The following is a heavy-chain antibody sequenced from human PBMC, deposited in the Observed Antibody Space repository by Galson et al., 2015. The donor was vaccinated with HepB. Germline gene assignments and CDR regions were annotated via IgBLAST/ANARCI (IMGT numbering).Heavy chain of an antibody. CDR2: IIPIFGTA. CDR3: ARGALGYCTGGVCYTDSYYMDV. J-gene: IGHJ6*03. V-gene: IGHV1-69*13. Sequence: SVKVSCKASGGTFSSYAISWVRQAPGQGLEWMGGIIPIFGTANYAQKFQGRVTITADASTSTAYMELSSLRSEDTAVYYCARGALGYCTGGVCYTDSYYMDVWGKGTTVTVSS. D-gene: IGHD2-8*02. CDR1: GGTFSSYA.